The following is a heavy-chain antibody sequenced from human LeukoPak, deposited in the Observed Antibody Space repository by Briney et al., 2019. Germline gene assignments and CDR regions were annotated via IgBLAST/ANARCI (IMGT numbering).Heavy chain of an antibody. Sequence: PSETLSLTCTVSGGSISSSSYYWGWIRQPPGKGLEWIGSIYYSGSTYYNPSLKSRVTISVDTSKNQFSLKLSSVTAADTAVYYCARGFVVVTAIDVYYFDYWGQGTLVTASS. CDR1: GGSISSSSYY. CDR2: IYYSGST. V-gene: IGHV4-39*07. D-gene: IGHD2-21*02. J-gene: IGHJ4*02. CDR3: ARGFVVVTAIDVYYFDY.